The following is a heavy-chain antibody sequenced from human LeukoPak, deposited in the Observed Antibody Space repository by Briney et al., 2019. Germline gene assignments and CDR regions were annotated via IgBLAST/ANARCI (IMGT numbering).Heavy chain of an antibody. CDR2: ILYDGADK. V-gene: IGHV3-30*02. D-gene: IGHD6-19*01. CDR3: VKDQAGG. CDR1: GFTFSSYG. J-gene: IGHJ4*02. Sequence: GGSLRLSCAASGFTFSSYGMHWVRQAPGKGLEWVAFILYDGADKYYTDSVKGRFIISRDNSKNTLLLQMNSLRTEDTAVYYCVKDQAGGWGQGTLVTVSS.